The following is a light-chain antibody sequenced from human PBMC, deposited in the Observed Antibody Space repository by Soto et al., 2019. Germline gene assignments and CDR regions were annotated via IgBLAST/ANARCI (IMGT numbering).Light chain of an antibody. V-gene: IGKV3-20*01. Sequence: EIVMTQSPATLSVSPGERATLSCRASQSVSSDLAWYEQKPGQAPRLVIYGASSRAAGIPDRLSGSGSGTDFTLTISRLEPEDFAVYYCQQYGSSPLTFGQGTKVDIK. CDR2: GAS. CDR1: QSVSSD. CDR3: QQYGSSPLT. J-gene: IGKJ1*01.